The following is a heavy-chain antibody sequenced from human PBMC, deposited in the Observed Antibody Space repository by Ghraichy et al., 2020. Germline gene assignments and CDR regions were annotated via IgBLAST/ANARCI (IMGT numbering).Heavy chain of an antibody. CDR1: GFTFSSYA. D-gene: IGHD3-16*01. CDR3: AKDTRSITFGGATINWFDP. CDR2: ISYSGAST. Sequence: GESLNISCAASGFTFSSYAMTWVREAPGKGLEWVSAISYSGASTYYADSVKGRFTISRDNSKNTLYLQMNSLRAEDTAVYYCAKDTRSITFGGATINWFDPWGQGTLVTISS. V-gene: IGHV3-23*01. J-gene: IGHJ5*02.